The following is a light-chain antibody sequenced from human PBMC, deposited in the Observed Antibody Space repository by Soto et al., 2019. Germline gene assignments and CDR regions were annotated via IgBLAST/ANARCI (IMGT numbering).Light chain of an antibody. V-gene: IGLV2-14*01. CDR2: EVT. J-gene: IGLJ2*01. Sequence: QSALTQPASVSGSPGQSITISCTGTSSDVGGYNYVSWYQHHPGRAPKLIIYEVTNRPSGVSSRFSGSRSGNTASLTISGLQAEDEADYYCTSYTSSTNLVFGGGTKVTVL. CDR3: TSYTSSTNLV. CDR1: SSDVGGYNY.